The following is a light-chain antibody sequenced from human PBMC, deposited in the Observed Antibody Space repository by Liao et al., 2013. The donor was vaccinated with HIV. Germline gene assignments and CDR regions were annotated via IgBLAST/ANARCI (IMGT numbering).Light chain of an antibody. CDR3: QLWDSTGDHYV. CDR1: KLGDKY. V-gene: IGLV3-1*01. Sequence: SYEVNQPPSVSVSPGQTASVTCSGDKLGDKYVSWYQQRPGQSPVLVIYEDTKRPSGIPQRFSGSNSGNTATLTISRVEAGDEADYYCQLWDSTGDHYVFGTGTKVTVL. J-gene: IGLJ1*01. CDR2: EDT.